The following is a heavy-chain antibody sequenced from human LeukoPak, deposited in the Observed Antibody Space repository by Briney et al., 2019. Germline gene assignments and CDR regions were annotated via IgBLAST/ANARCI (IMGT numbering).Heavy chain of an antibody. CDR2: IYTSGST. CDR3: ASFYCSSTSCFDY. CDR1: GGSISSGDYY. V-gene: IGHV4-61*02. J-gene: IGHJ4*02. D-gene: IGHD2-2*01. Sequence: SETLSLTCTVSGGSISSGDYYWSWIRQPAGKGLEWIGRIYTSGSTNYNPSLKSRVTISVDTPKNQFSLKLSSVTAADTAVYYCASFYCSSTSCFDYWGQGTLVTVSS.